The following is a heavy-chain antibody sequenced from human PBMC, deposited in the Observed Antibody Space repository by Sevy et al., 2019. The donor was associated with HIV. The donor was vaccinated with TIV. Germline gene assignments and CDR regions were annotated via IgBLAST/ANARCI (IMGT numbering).Heavy chain of an antibody. V-gene: IGHV4-39*02. CDR3: AREAVALDY. CDR1: GDSISSNNFY. CDR2: IYYTGST. Sequence: SETLSLTCTVSGDSISSNNFYWGWVRQPPERGREWIGSIYYTGSTYYNPSLKSRVTISVDTSKNQFSLKLTSVTAADTAVYYCAREAVALDYWGQGTLVTVSS. J-gene: IGHJ4*01. D-gene: IGHD6-19*01.